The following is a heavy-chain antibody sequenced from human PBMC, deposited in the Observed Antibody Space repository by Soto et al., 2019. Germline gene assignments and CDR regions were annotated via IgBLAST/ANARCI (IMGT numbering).Heavy chain of an antibody. V-gene: IGHV4-39*01. Sequence: QLQLQESGPGLVKPSETLSLTCSVSGGSISSSSYFWGWIRQPPGKGLEWIGSIYYSGSTYYNPSLKRRXTXALXTSKNQFSLKLSSVTAADTAVYYCARHPSDFWFDPWGQGTLVTVSS. J-gene: IGHJ5*02. CDR2: IYYSGST. CDR1: GGSISSSSYF. D-gene: IGHD2-21*02. CDR3: ARHPSDFWFDP.